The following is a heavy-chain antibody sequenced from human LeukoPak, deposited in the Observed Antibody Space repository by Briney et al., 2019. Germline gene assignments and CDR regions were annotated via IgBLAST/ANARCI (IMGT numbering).Heavy chain of an antibody. CDR2: ISYDGSNK. CDR1: GFTFSSYA. CDR3: ARAPVLKAFDI. V-gene: IGHV3-30*04. J-gene: IGHJ3*02. Sequence: GGSLRLSCAASGFTFSSYAMHWVRQAPGKGLEWVAVISYDGSNKYYADSVKGRFTISRDNSKNTLYLQMNSLRAEDTAVHYCARAPVLKAFDIWGQGTMVTVSS. D-gene: IGHD3-9*01.